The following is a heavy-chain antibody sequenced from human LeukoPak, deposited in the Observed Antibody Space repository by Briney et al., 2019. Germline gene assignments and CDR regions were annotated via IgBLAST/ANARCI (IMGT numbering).Heavy chain of an antibody. Sequence: SETLSLTCAVYGGSFSAYYWSWIRQPPGKGLEWIWEIDHSGSTNYNPSLKSRVTMSVDTSKNQFSLRLSSVTAADTAVYYCARDRGDYGDYGRWFDPWGQGTLVTVSS. J-gene: IGHJ5*02. CDR2: IDHSGST. CDR3: ARDRGDYGDYGRWFDP. CDR1: GGSFSAYY. V-gene: IGHV4-34*01. D-gene: IGHD4-17*01.